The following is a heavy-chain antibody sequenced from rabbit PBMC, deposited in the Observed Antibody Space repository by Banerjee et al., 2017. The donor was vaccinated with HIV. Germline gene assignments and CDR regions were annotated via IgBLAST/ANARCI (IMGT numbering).Heavy chain of an antibody. V-gene: IGHV1S45*01. Sequence: QQQLEESGGGLVKPGGTLTLTCKASGIDFSGYYYMCWVRQAPGKGLEWIACIYTGGIGSTYYASWAKGRFTVSETSTTVTLQMTSLTAADTATYFCARDLAGVIGWNFNLWGQGTLVTVS. D-gene: IGHD4-1*01. CDR2: IYTGGIGST. CDR1: GIDFSGYYY. CDR3: ARDLAGVIGWNFNL. J-gene: IGHJ4*01.